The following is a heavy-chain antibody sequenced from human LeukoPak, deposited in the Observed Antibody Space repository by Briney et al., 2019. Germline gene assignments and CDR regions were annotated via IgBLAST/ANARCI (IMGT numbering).Heavy chain of an antibody. J-gene: IGHJ4*02. V-gene: IGHV3-11*01. Sequence: ISSSGSTIYYADSVKGRFTISRDNAKNSLYLQMSSLRVEDTAVYYCAKAVAGTFSDYWGQGTLVTVSS. CDR3: AKAVAGTFSDY. CDR2: ISSSGSTI. D-gene: IGHD6-19*01.